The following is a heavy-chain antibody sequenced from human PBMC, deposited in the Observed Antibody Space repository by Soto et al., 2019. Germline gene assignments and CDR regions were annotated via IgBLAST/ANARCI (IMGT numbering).Heavy chain of an antibody. J-gene: IGHJ6*02. CDR3: ARDGHGMDV. CDR2: IFFTGSA. CDR1: GGSVSTGSYD. V-gene: IGHV4-61*01. Sequence: SETLSLTCTVSGGSVSTGSYDWSWIRQPPGKGLEWIGKIFFTGSAHYNPSLRNRVTMSVDTSKDQFSLTLTSVTASDTAVYYCARDGHGMDVWGQGNTVS.